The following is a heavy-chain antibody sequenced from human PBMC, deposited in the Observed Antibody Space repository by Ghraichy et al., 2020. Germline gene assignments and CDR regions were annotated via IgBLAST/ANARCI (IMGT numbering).Heavy chain of an antibody. D-gene: IGHD2-2*02. CDR1: GFTFSSYW. CDR3: ARDSYCSSTSCYIYYYYGMDV. J-gene: IGHJ6*02. V-gene: IGHV3-7*03. Sequence: GGSLRLSCAASGFTFSSYWMSWVRQAPGKGLEWVANIKQDGSEKYYVDSVKGRFTISRDNAKNSLYLQMNSLRAEDMAVYYCARDSYCSSTSCYIYYYYGMDVWGQGTTVTVSS. CDR2: IKQDGSEK.